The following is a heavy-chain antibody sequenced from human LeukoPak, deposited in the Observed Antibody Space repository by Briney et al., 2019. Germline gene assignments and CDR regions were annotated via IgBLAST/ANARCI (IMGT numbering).Heavy chain of an antibody. CDR3: ARGDGYNLLDY. J-gene: IGHJ4*02. CDR1: GFTFSSYW. Sequence: GGSLRLSCAASGFTFSSYWMHWVRQAPGKGLVWVSRINSDGSSTNYADSVKGRFTVSRDNAENKVYLQMNSLRAEDTAVYYCARGDGYNLLDYWGQGTLVTVSS. D-gene: IGHD5-24*01. CDR2: INSDGSST. V-gene: IGHV3-74*01.